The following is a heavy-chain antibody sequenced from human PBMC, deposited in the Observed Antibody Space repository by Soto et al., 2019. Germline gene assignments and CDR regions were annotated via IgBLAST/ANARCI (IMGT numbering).Heavy chain of an antibody. CDR3: ARGPPTRRGQQLDY. Sequence: QVQLVQSGAEVKKPGASVKVSCKASGYTFTSYDINWVRQATGQGLEWMGWMNPNRGNTGYAQKFQGRVTMTRNTSISTAYMELSSLRSEDTAVYYCARGPPTRRGQQLDYWGQGTLVTVSS. CDR1: GYTFTSYD. V-gene: IGHV1-8*01. CDR2: MNPNRGNT. D-gene: IGHD6-13*01. J-gene: IGHJ4*02.